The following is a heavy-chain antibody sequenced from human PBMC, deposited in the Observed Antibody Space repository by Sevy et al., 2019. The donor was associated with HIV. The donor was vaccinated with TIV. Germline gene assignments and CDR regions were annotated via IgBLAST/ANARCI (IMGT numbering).Heavy chain of an antibody. CDR3: ARAAAGPFEYFQH. J-gene: IGHJ1*01. CDR2: ISSSSSYI. Sequence: GESLKISCAASGFTFSSYSMNWVRQAPGKGLEWVSSISSSSSYIYYADSVKGRFTISRDNAKNSLYLQMNSLRAEDTAVYYCARAAAGPFEYFQHWGQGTLVTVSS. D-gene: IGHD6-13*01. V-gene: IGHV3-21*01. CDR1: GFTFSSYS.